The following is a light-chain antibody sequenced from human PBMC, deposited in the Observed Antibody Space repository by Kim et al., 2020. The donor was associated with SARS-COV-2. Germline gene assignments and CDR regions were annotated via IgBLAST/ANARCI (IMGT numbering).Light chain of an antibody. CDR2: LNSDGSH. CDR3: QTWGTGMV. CDR1: SGHSSYA. J-gene: IGLJ2*01. V-gene: IGLV4-69*01. Sequence: QPVLTQSPSASASLGASVKLTCTLSSGHSSYAIAWHQQQPEKGPRYLMKLNSDGSHSKGDGIPDRFSGSSSGAERYLTISSLQSEDEADYYCQTWGTGMVFGGWTQLTVL.